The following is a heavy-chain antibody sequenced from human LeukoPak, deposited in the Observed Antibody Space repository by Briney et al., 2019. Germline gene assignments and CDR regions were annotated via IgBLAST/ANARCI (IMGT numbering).Heavy chain of an antibody. Sequence: GGSLRLSCAASGFTFSSYSMNWFRQAPGKGLEWVSSISSSSSYIYYADSVKGRFTISRDDAKNSLYLQMNSLRAEDTAVYYCARAEGLAARDYWGQGTLVTVSS. CDR3: ARAEGLAARDY. D-gene: IGHD6-6*01. J-gene: IGHJ4*02. CDR2: ISSSSSYI. CDR1: GFTFSSYS. V-gene: IGHV3-21*01.